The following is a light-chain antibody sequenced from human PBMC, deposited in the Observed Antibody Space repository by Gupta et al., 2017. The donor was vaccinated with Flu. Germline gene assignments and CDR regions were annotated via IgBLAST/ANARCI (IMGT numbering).Light chain of an antibody. CDR3: HQRSSLPQT. V-gene: IGKV6-21*01. CDR2: YAS. CDR1: QSIGSS. J-gene: IGKJ1*01. Sequence: KEKVTITCQASQSIGSSLHWYQQKPDQSPKLLIKYASQSFSGVPSRFSGSGSGTDFTLTINSLEAEDAATYYCHQRSSLPQTFGQGTKVEIK.